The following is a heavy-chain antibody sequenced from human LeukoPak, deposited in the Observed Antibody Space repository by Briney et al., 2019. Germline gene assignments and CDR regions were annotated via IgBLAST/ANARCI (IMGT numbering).Heavy chain of an antibody. V-gene: IGHV1-46*01. D-gene: IGHD1-20*01. CDR3: ARDLRDITGTTFRSRSRFDP. Sequence: GASVTVSCKSSGYTFTIYYMHWVRQAPGQGLEWMGIINPSGGSTSYAQKFQGRVTITADKSTSTAYMELSSLRSEDTAVYYCARDLRDITGTTFRSRSRFDPWGQGTLVTVSS. J-gene: IGHJ5*02. CDR2: INPSGGST. CDR1: GYTFTIYY.